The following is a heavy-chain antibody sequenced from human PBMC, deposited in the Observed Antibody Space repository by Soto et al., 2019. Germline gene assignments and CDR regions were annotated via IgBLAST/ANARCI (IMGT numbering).Heavy chain of an antibody. J-gene: IGHJ4*02. Sequence: GGSLRLSCAASGFTFSSYGMHWVRQAQGKGLEWVAVIWYDGSNKYYADSVKGRFTISRDNSKNTLYLQMNSLRAEDTAVYYCARDVGPAAPAHYFDYWGQGTLVTVSS. CDR3: ARDVGPAAPAHYFDY. D-gene: IGHD2-2*01. CDR1: GFTFSSYG. CDR2: IWYDGSNK. V-gene: IGHV3-33*01.